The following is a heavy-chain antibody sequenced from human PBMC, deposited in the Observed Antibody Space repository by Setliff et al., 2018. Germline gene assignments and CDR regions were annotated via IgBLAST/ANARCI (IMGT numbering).Heavy chain of an antibody. V-gene: IGHV4-59*02. Sequence: SETLSLTCTVSGASVRSHYWSWIRQSPEKGLEWIGFFFYSGDTKSNPSIKSRVTMSVDTSKNQFSLKLNSVTAADTAVYYCARDRTYYGSGTYTRYFDYWGQGTLGTVAS. D-gene: IGHD3-10*01. CDR2: FFYSGDT. J-gene: IGHJ4*02. CDR3: ARDRTYYGSGTYTRYFDY. CDR1: GASVRSHY.